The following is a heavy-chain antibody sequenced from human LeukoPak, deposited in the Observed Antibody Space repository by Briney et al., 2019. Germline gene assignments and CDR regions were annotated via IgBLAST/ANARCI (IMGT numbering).Heavy chain of an antibody. D-gene: IGHD6-13*01. Sequence: PSETLSLTCTVSGGSISSGGYYWSWIRQPPGKGLEWIGYIYHSGSTYYNPSLKSRVTISVDRSKNQFSLKLSSVTAADTAVYYCARGGIAAAAPPHFDYWGQGTLVTVSS. V-gene: IGHV4-30-2*01. CDR3: ARGGIAAAAPPHFDY. J-gene: IGHJ4*02. CDR1: GGSISSGGYY. CDR2: IYHSGST.